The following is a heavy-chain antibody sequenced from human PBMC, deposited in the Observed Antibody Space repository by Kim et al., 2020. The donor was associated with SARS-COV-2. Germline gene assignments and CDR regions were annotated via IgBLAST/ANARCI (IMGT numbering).Heavy chain of an antibody. J-gene: IGHJ5*02. V-gene: IGHV3-15*01. CDR1: GFTFSNAW. D-gene: IGHD6-13*01. CDR3: TTEVVGSSWPSTKNWFDP. Sequence: GGSLRLSCAASGFTFSNAWMSWVRQAPGKGLEWVGRIKSKTDGGTTDYAAPVKGRFTISRDDSKNTLYLQMNSLKTEDTAVYYCTTEVVGSSWPSTKNWFDPWGQGTLVTVSS. CDR2: IKSKTDGGTT.